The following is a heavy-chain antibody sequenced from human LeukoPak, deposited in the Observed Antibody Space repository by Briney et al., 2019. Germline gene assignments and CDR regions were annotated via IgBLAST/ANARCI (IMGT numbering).Heavy chain of an antibody. V-gene: IGHV1-8*03. CDR3: ARARISYVWGSYLFDP. J-gene: IGHJ5*02. D-gene: IGHD3-16*01. Sequence: ASVKVACKASGYTFTSYDINWVRQATGQGLEWMGWMNPNSGNTGYAQKFQGRVTITRNTSISTAYMELSSLRSEDTAVYYCARARISYVWGSYLFDPWGQGTLVTVSS. CDR1: GYTFTSYD. CDR2: MNPNSGNT.